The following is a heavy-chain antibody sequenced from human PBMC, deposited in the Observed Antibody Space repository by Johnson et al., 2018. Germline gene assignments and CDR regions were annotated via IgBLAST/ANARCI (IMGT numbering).Heavy chain of an antibody. Sequence: VQLVQSGAEVKKPGESLKISCKGSGNNFTTYWIGWVRQMPGKGLEWMGIIYPGDSDTRYSPSFQGQVTISADKSISTAYLQWSSLKASDTAMYYCARGYCSGGSCYGMDVWGQGTTVTVSS. CDR3: ARGYCSGGSCYGMDV. CDR1: GNNFTTYW. J-gene: IGHJ6*02. V-gene: IGHV5-51*01. D-gene: IGHD2-15*01. CDR2: IYPGDSDT.